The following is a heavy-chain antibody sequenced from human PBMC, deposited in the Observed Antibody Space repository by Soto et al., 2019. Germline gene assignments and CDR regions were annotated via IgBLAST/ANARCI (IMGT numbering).Heavy chain of an antibody. J-gene: IGHJ4*02. CDR3: ASRPDYLDYLLVDF. D-gene: IGHD4-17*01. CDR1: GFTFSGHW. V-gene: IGHV3-74*01. Sequence: GGSLRLSCAASGFTFSGHWMHWVRQVPGKGLMWVSRISGDGSITDYADSVKGRFTVSRDNAKDTLFLEMNSLRDEDTAVYYCASRPDYLDYLLVDFWGQGALVTVSS. CDR2: ISGDGSIT.